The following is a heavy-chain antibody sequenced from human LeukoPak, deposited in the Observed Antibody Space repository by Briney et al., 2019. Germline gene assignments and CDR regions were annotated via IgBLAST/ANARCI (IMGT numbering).Heavy chain of an antibody. Sequence: PSETLSLTCTIFGASISDNYYWGWIRRPPGKGLEWIGSVYHSGSTYYNPPLKSRVTLSVDTSNNHFSLKLRSVTAADTAVYYCARHNYYHFWSTLNWFDPWGQGTLVTVSS. CDR1: GASISDNYY. D-gene: IGHD3-3*01. CDR3: ARHNYYHFWSTLNWFDP. J-gene: IGHJ5*02. CDR2: VYHSGST. V-gene: IGHV4-38-2*02.